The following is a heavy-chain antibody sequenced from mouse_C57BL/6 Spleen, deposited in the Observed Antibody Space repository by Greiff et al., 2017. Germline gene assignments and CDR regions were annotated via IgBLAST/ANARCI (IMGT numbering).Heavy chain of an antibody. CDR2: IDPENGDT. CDR3: TTHLKGYAMDY. V-gene: IGHV14-4*01. D-gene: IGHD1-3*01. CDR1: GFNIKDDY. J-gene: IGHJ4*01. Sequence: EVQLQQSGAELVRPGASVKLSCTASGFNIKDDYMHRVKQRPEQGLEWIGWIDPENGDTEYASKFQGKATITADTSSNTAYLQLSSLTSEDTAVYYCTTHLKGYAMDYWGQGTSVTVSS.